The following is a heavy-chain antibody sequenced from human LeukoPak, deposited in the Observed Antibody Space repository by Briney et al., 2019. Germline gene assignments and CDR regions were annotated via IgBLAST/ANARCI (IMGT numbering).Heavy chain of an antibody. D-gene: IGHD2-15*01. Sequence: ASVKVSCKASGYTFTYYFMHWVRQAPGQGLEWMGWINPGSGDTKYAQKFQGRVTMTRDTSISTAYMELSRLRSDDTAVYYCSRGVVVAADPRDVWGKGTTVTVSS. V-gene: IGHV1-2*02. CDR2: INPGSGDT. CDR3: SRGVVVAADPRDV. CDR1: GYTFTYYF. J-gene: IGHJ6*04.